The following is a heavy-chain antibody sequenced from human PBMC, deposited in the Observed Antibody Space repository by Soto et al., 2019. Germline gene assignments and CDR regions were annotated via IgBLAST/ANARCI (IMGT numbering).Heavy chain of an antibody. CDR1: GFTFSNYG. J-gene: IGHJ4*02. CDR3: AKELGSSRPFAY. V-gene: IGHV3-23*01. Sequence: EVQLLEPGGGLVQPGGSLRLSCAASGFTFSNYGMNWVRQAPGKGLEWVSAISASGTNTYYADSVKGRFTISRDNSRNTLYLQMISLRAEDSAVYYCAKELGSSRPFAYWGQGTLVTVSS. D-gene: IGHD1-26*01. CDR2: ISASGTNT.